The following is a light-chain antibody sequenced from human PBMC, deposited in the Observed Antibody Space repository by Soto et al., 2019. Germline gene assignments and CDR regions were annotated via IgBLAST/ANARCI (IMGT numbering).Light chain of an antibody. CDR1: TSNIGSKT. CDR3: ATWDDSLPAV. V-gene: IGLV1-44*01. CDR2: NNN. J-gene: IGLJ2*01. Sequence: QSVLTQPPSASGTPGQRVTISCSGSTSNIGSKTVSWYQQLPGSAPRVLFYNNNERPSGAPDRFSGSKSGTSASLAISGLQSEDEADYYCATWDDSLPAVFGGGTKLTVL.